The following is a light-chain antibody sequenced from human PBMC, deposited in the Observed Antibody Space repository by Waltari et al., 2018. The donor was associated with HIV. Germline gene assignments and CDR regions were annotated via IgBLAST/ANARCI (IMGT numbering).Light chain of an antibody. CDR1: SSNSGGNI. V-gene: IGLV1-44*01. CDR2: SNY. J-gene: IGLJ2*01. Sequence: SVLTQPPSASGTPGQRVTISCSGRSSNSGGNIVNCFQQLPGTAPKLLIYSNYQRPSGVPDRFSGSKSGTSASLAISGLQSEDEADYYCAAWDDSLNGPVFGGGTKLTVL. CDR3: AAWDDSLNGPV.